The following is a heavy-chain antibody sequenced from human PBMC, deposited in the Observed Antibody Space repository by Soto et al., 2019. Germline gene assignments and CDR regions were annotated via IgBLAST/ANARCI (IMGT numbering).Heavy chain of an antibody. CDR3: ARDKQFDYGGPIWNYGMDV. Sequence: SSETLSLTCTVSGGSVSSGSYYWSWIRQPPGKGLEWIGYIYYSGSTNYNPSLKSRVTISVDTSKNQFSLKLSSVTAADTAVYYCARDKQFDYGGPIWNYGMDVWGQGTTVTSP. D-gene: IGHD4-17*01. V-gene: IGHV4-61*01. CDR2: IYYSGST. J-gene: IGHJ6*02. CDR1: GGSVSSGSYY.